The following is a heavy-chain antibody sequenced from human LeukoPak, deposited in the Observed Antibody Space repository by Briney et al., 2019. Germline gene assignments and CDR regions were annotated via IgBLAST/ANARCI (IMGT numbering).Heavy chain of an antibody. D-gene: IGHD2-2*01. J-gene: IGHJ4*02. CDR3: AKGVGYCSSTSCSLDY. CDR2: ISGSGGST. CDR1: GFTFSSYA. V-gene: IGHV3-23*01. Sequence: GLVQPGGSLRLSCAASGFTFSSYAMSWVRQAPGKGLEWVSAISGSGGSTYYADSVKGRFTISRDNPKNTLYLQMNSLRAEDTAVYYCAKGVGYCSSTSCSLDYWGQGTLVTVSS.